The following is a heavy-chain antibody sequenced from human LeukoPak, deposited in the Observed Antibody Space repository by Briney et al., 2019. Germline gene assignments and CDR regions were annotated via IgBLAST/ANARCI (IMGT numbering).Heavy chain of an antibody. D-gene: IGHD3/OR15-3a*01. CDR3: ARVNEDWFHGMDV. CDR2: IYYSGST. CDR1: GGSISSGGYY. V-gene: IGHV4-31*03. J-gene: IGHJ6*02. Sequence: KASQTLSLTCTVSGGSISSGGYYWSWIRQPPGKGLEWIGYIYYSGSTYYNPSLKSRVTISVDTSKNQFSLKLSSVTAADTAVYYCARVNEDWFHGMDVWGQGTTVTVSS.